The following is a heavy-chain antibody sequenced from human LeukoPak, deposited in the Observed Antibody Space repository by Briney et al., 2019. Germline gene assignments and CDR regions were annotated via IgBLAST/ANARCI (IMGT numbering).Heavy chain of an antibody. V-gene: IGHV5-51*01. CDR3: GTPLYSGIYGDAFDI. Sequence: GESLKISCQGSGYSFTSYWIGWVRQMPGKGLEWMGIMYPGDSETRYSPSFQSQVTISADKSISTAYLQWSSLKASDTAMYYCGTPLYSGIYGDAFDISGHGTMVTVSS. D-gene: IGHD4-11*01. J-gene: IGHJ3*02. CDR2: MYPGDSET. CDR1: GYSFTSYW.